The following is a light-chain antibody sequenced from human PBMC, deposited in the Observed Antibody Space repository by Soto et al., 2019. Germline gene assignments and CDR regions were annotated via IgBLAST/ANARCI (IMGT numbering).Light chain of an antibody. J-gene: IGKJ5*01. Sequence: EVVLTQSPVTLSLSPGERDTLSCRASQSFRGLLAWSQQKPGQAPRILIYEAYNRATGSPPRFSGSGSVTDFTLTSSSLEPEDSAVYYCQQRPMWPSTFGQGTRLEI. V-gene: IGKV3-11*01. CDR1: QSFRGL. CDR2: EAY. CDR3: QQRPMWPST.